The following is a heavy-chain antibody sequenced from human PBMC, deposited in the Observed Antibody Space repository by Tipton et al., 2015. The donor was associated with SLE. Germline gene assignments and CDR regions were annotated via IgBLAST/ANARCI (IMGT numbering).Heavy chain of an antibody. Sequence: TLSLTCTVSGDSISSGRHYWSWIRQPAGKGLEWIGHIYENGGTNYNPSLRSRVTMSVDTSKNQFSLDLTSLTAADTAVYYCARISTTCCYYFDYWGQGTLVTVSS. CDR2: IYENGGT. CDR3: ARISTTCCYYFDY. D-gene: IGHD2-2*01. J-gene: IGHJ4*02. CDR1: GDSISSGRHY. V-gene: IGHV4-61*09.